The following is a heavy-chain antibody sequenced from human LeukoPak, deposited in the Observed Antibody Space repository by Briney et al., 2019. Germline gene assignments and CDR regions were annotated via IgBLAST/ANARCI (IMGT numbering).Heavy chain of an antibody. CDR3: ARGQVVPAAMGWFDP. Sequence: PSETLSLTCTVSGGSISSGGYYWSWIHQHPGKGLEWIGYIYYSGSTYYNPSLKSRVTISVDTSKNQFSLKLSSVTAADTAVYYCARGQVVPAAMGWFDPWGQGTLVTVSS. D-gene: IGHD2-2*01. J-gene: IGHJ5*02. CDR1: GGSISSGGYY. V-gene: IGHV4-31*03. CDR2: IYYSGST.